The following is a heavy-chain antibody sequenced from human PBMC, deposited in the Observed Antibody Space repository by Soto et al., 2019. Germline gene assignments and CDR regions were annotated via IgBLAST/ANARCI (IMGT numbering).Heavy chain of an antibody. CDR2: IYYSGST. J-gene: IGHJ5*02. Sequence: SSETLSLTCTVSGGSISSYYWSWIRQPPGKGLEWIGYIYYSGSTNYNPSLKSRVTISVDTSKNQFSLKLSSVTAADTAVYYCASVGELPVWFDPWGRGTLVTVSS. CDR3: ASVGELPVWFDP. D-gene: IGHD3-10*01. V-gene: IGHV4-59*01. CDR1: GGSISSYY.